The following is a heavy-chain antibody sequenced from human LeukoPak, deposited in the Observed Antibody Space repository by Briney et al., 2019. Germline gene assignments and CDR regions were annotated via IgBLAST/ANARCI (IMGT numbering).Heavy chain of an antibody. D-gene: IGHD3-9*01. J-gene: IGHJ4*02. CDR3: ASIQRLTGYSSPYDY. CDR2: IYYSGSP. V-gene: IGHV4-39*01. Sequence: SETLSLTCTVSGVSISSSSYYWGWIRQPPGKGLEWIGSIYYSGSPYYNPSLKSRVTISVDTSKNQFSLKLSSVTAADTAVYYCASIQRLTGYSSPYDYWGQGTLVTVSS. CDR1: GVSISSSSYY.